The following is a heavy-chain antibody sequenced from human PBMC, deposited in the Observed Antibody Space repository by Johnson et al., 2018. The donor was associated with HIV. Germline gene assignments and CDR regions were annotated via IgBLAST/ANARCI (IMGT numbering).Heavy chain of an antibody. CDR3: ARGIQPDAFDI. J-gene: IGHJ3*02. CDR1: GFTVSSNY. D-gene: IGHD2-2*01. V-gene: IGHV3-53*01. Sequence: VQLVESGGGLIQPGGSLRLSCAASGFTVSSNYTSWVRQAPGKGLEWVSVIYSGGSTYYADSVKGRFTISRDNSKNTLYVQMNSLRAEDTAVYYCARGIQPDAFDIWGQGTMVTVSS. CDR2: IYSGGST.